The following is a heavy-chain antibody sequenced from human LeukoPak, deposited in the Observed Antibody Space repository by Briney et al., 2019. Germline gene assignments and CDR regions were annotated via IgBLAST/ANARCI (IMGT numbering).Heavy chain of an antibody. V-gene: IGHV3-21*04. CDR2: FGTRSTSI. CDR1: GFTFSGYS. D-gene: IGHD6-6*01. Sequence: GGSLRLSCTASGFTFSGYSMNWIRQAPGKGLEWVSSFGTRSTSIYHAGSVKGRFATSRDNAKNSLYLQMNSLRAEDTAVYYCAKWKYSNSGIDDYWGQGTLVTVSS. J-gene: IGHJ4*02. CDR3: AKWKYSNSGIDDY.